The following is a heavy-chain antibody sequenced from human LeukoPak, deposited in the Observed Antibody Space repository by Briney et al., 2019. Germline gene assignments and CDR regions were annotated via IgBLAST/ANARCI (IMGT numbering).Heavy chain of an antibody. J-gene: IGHJ4*02. CDR1: GGSINSYY. CDR3: ARGAAVAGTYYFDY. D-gene: IGHD6-19*01. Sequence: PSETLSLTCTVSGGSINSYYWSWIRQPPGKGLEYIGYIYYSGSTDYNPSLKSRVTISVDTSKNQFSLKLSSVTAADTAVYYCARGAAVAGTYYFDYWGQGTLVTVSS. V-gene: IGHV4-59*01. CDR2: IYYSGST.